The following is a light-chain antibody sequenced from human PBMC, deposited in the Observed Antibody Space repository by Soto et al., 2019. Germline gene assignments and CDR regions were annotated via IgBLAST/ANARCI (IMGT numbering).Light chain of an antibody. J-gene: IGKJ1*01. V-gene: IGKV1-5*03. CDR3: QYWDDYSWT. Sequence: DIQMTQSTSTLSASVGDRVTITCRASQSITDRLAWYQQKPGKAPKFLIYKASNLEGGVPSRFSGSGSGTEFTLTISSVQPDDFATYYCQYWDDYSWTFGQGTKVEIK. CDR1: QSITDR. CDR2: KAS.